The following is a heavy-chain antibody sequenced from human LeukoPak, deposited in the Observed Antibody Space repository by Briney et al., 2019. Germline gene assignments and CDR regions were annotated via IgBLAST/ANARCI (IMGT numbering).Heavy chain of an antibody. CDR3: ARDGDDSSGYYDSYFDY. Sequence: PGGSLRLSCAASGFTFSSYWMSWVRQAPGKGLEWVANIKQDGSEKYYVDSVKGRFTISRDNAKNSLYLQMNSLRAEDTAVYYCARDGDDSSGYYDSYFDYWGQGTLVTVSS. J-gene: IGHJ4*02. CDR1: GFTFSSYW. CDR2: IKQDGSEK. D-gene: IGHD3-22*01. V-gene: IGHV3-7*03.